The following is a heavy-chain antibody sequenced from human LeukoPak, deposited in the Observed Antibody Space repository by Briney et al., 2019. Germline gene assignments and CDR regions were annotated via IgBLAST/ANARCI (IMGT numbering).Heavy chain of an antibody. D-gene: IGHD1-26*01. CDR3: ARSFSGSYSPYYYYMDV. CDR1: GGSIISFY. J-gene: IGHJ6*03. Sequence: SETLSLTCTVSGGSIISFYWSWIRQPPGKGLEWIGYIYYSGSTNYNPSLKSRVAISVDTSQNQFSLKLSSVTAADTAVYYCARSFSGSYSPYYYYMDVWGKGTTVTVSS. CDR2: IYYSGST. V-gene: IGHV4-59*01.